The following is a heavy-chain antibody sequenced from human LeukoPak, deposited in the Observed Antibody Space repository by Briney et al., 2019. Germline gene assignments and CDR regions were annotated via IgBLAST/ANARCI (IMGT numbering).Heavy chain of an antibody. V-gene: IGHV5-51*01. CDR2: IYPGDSDT. CDR1: GYSFTSYW. Sequence: GESLKISCKGSGYSFTSYWIGWVRQMPGKGLEWMGFIYPGDSDTRYSPSFQGQVTISADKSISTAYLQWSSLKASDTAMYYCARHYEYSSSNDAFDIWGQGTMVTVSS. J-gene: IGHJ3*02. CDR3: ARHYEYSSSNDAFDI. D-gene: IGHD6-6*01.